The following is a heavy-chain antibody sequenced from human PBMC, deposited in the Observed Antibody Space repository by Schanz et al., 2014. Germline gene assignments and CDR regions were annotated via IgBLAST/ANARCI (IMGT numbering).Heavy chain of an antibody. V-gene: IGHV3-11*04. Sequence: QVQLVESGGGLVKPGGSLRLSCAAPGFIFNDYYMNWIRQAPGKGLEWLSYISRDGTTSYYADSVKGRFTISRDNAKNSLYLQMGSLRAEDTAVYYCARDRVQYSSGWYSDSWGQGTLVTVSS. J-gene: IGHJ4*02. CDR2: ISRDGTTS. D-gene: IGHD6-19*01. CDR1: GFIFNDYY. CDR3: ARDRVQYSSGWYSDS.